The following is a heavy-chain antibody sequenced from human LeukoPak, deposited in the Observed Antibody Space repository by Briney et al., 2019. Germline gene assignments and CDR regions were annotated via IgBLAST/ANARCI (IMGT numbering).Heavy chain of an antibody. CDR3: ARHCSGGSCRDAFDI. D-gene: IGHD2-15*01. V-gene: IGHV1-69*13. J-gene: IGHJ3*02. CDR1: GGTFSSYA. Sequence: ASVKVSCKASGGTFSSYAISWVRQAPGQGLEWMGGIFPIFGTANYAQKLQGRVTITADESTSTAYMELSSLRSEDTAVYYCARHCSGGSCRDAFDIWGQGTMVTVSS. CDR2: IFPIFGTA.